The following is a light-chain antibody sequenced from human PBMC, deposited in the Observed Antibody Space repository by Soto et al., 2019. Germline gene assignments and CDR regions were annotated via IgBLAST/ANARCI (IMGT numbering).Light chain of an antibody. CDR1: SGNSNYA. CDR2: LNSDGSH. Sequence: QAVVTQSPSASASLGASVKLTCTLSSGNSNYAIAWHQQQSEKGPRYLMKLNSDGSHSKGDGIPDRFSGSSSGAARYLTISSLQSEDEADYYCQTWGSGIVVFGGGTKLTVL. CDR3: QTWGSGIVV. J-gene: IGLJ2*01. V-gene: IGLV4-69*01.